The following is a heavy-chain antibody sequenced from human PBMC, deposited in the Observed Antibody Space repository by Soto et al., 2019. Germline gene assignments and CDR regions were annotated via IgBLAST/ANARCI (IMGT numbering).Heavy chain of an antibody. CDR3: ARHSYQMLSLCWFDP. V-gene: IGHV4-39*01. CDR2: IFYTGNT. CDR1: AGSISTSSYY. D-gene: IGHD2-2*01. J-gene: IGHJ5*02. Sequence: QLQLQESGPGLVKPSETLSLTCTVSAGSISTSSYYWGWIRQPPGQGLGWIGSIFYTGNTYYNPSLKRRVPISVSTSKNPFSLRLSSVTAADTAVYYCARHSYQMLSLCWFDPCGQGTLVTVS.